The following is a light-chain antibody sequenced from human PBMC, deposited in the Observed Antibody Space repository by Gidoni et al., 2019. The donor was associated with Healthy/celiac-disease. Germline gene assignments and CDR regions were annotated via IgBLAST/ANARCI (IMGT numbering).Light chain of an antibody. CDR2: GVS. J-gene: IGKJ3*01. CDR3: QQYNNWPPFT. CDR1: QSVSSN. V-gene: IGKV3-15*01. Sequence: EIVMTQSPATLSVSPGERATLSCRASQSVSSNLAWYQQKPGQAPRLLIYGVSTRATGIPARFSGSGSGTEFTLTISSLQSEDFAVYYCQQYNNWPPFTFGPGTKVEIK.